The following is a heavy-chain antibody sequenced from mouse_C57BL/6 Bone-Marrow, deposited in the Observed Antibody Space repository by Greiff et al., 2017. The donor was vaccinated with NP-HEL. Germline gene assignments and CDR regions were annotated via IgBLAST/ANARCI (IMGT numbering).Heavy chain of an antibody. D-gene: IGHD1-1*01. CDR2: INPYNGGT. CDR3: ARRIYYGSSDYYAMDY. J-gene: IGHJ4*01. Sequence: EVQLQQSGPVLVKPGASVKMSCKASGYTFTDYYMNWVKQSHGKSLEWIGVINPYNGGTSYNQKFKGKATLTVDKSSSTAYMELNSLTSEDSAVYYCARRIYYGSSDYYAMDYWGQGTSVTVSS. V-gene: IGHV1-19*01. CDR1: GYTFTDYY.